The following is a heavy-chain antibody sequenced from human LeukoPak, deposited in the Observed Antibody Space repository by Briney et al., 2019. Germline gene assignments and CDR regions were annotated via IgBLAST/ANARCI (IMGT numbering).Heavy chain of an antibody. J-gene: IGHJ4*02. V-gene: IGHV4-30-4*01. Sequence: SETLSLTCTVSGASISSGDYYWSWLCQPPGKGLEWNGYIYYSGSTYYNPSLESRVAISVDTSLNQFSLKLSSVTAADTAVYYCARAPSGYYGSGSYYGRYYFDYWGQGTLVTVSS. D-gene: IGHD3-10*01. CDR1: GASISSGDYY. CDR2: IYYSGST. CDR3: ARAPSGYYGSGSYYGRYYFDY.